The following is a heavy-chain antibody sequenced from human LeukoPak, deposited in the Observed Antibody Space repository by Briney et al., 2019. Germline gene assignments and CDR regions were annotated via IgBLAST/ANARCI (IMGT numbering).Heavy chain of an antibody. D-gene: IGHD3-22*01. J-gene: IGHJ3*02. V-gene: IGHV4-59*01. Sequence: SETLSLTCTVSGGSICSYYWSWIRQPPGKGLEWIVYIYYSGSTNYNPSLKSRVTISVDTSKNQFSLKLSSVTAADTAVYYCARDPYYYDSSGPGGAFDIWGQGTMVTVSS. CDR1: GGSICSYY. CDR2: IYYSGST. CDR3: ARDPYYYDSSGPGGAFDI.